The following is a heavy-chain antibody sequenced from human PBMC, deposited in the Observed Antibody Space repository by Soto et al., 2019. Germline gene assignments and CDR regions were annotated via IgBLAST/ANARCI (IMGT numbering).Heavy chain of an antibody. V-gene: IGHV4-39*01. CDR3: ARLTTVLRYFERWYFDL. CDR2: IYYSGST. Sequence: QLQLQESGPGLVKPSETLSLTCTVSGGSISSSSYYWGWIRQPPGKGLEWIGSIYYSGSTYYNPSLKSRVTQLADTSKRQFSLKLSSVTAADTAVYYCARLTTVLRYFERWYFDLGGRCTLVSVSS. D-gene: IGHD3-9*01. J-gene: IGHJ2*01. CDR1: GGSISSSSYY.